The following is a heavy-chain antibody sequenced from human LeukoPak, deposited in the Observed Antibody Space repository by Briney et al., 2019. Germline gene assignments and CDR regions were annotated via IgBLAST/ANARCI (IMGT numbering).Heavy chain of an antibody. CDR2: INPNSGGT. Sequence: GASVKVSCTASGYTFTGYYMHWVRQAPGQGLEWMGWINPNSGGTNYAQKFQGRVTMTRDTSISTAYMELSRLRSDDTAVYYCARDRRIVVVPAAGADYWGQGTLVTVSS. V-gene: IGHV1-2*02. J-gene: IGHJ4*02. D-gene: IGHD2-2*01. CDR3: ARDRRIVVVPAAGADY. CDR1: GYTFTGYY.